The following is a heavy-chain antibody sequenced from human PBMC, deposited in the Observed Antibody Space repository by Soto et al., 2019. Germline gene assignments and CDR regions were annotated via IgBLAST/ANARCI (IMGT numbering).Heavy chain of an antibody. J-gene: IGHJ4*02. D-gene: IGHD5-12*01. CDR1: GFTFSNYA. V-gene: IGHV3-23*01. CDR2: ISSSSGST. CDR3: AKVGSERYSGQHSDY. Sequence: EVQLLESRGGLVQPGGSLRLSCAASGFTFSNYAMNWVRQAPGKGLEWVSTISSSSGSTYYADSVKGRFTISRDNSKNFLYLQMNSLRGDDTAVYYCAKVGSERYSGQHSDYWGQGTLVTISS.